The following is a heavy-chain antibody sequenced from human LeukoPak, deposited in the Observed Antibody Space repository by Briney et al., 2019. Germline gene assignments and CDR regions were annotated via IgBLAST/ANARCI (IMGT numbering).Heavy chain of an antibody. D-gene: IGHD3-10*01. CDR1: GYTFTSYG. J-gene: IGHJ6*02. V-gene: IGHV1-18*01. CDR3: ARDERRLWFGELLPSMDV. CDR2: ISAYNGNT. Sequence: ASVKVSCKASGYTFTSYGISWVQQAPGQGLEWMGWISAYNGNTNYAQKLQGRVTMTTDTSTSTAYMELRSLRSDDTAVYYCARDERRLWFGELLPSMDVWGQGTTVTVSS.